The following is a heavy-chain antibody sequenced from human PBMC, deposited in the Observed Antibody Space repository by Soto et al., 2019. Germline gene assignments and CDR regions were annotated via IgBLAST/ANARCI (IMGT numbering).Heavy chain of an antibody. CDR2: IYYSGST. J-gene: IGHJ5*02. V-gene: IGHV4-61*01. CDR3: AREKPLTTIFGVVRHNWFDP. D-gene: IGHD3-3*01. CDR1: GGSVSSGSYY. Sequence: SETLSLTCTVSGGSVSSGSYYWSWIRQPPGKGLEWIGYIYYSGSTNYNPSLKSRVTISVDTSKNQFSLKLSSVTAADTAVYYCAREKPLTTIFGVVRHNWFDPWGQGTLVTVSS.